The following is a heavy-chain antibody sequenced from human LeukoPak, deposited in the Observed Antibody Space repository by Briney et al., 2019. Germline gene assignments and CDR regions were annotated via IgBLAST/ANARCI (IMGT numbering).Heavy chain of an antibody. Sequence: GASLKISCKGSGYRFTSYWIGWVRQIPGKGLEWMAIIYPADSDIRYSPSFQGQVTISADKSIGTAYLQWSSLKASDTAMYYCARSLTAAAGDYWGQGTLVTVSS. V-gene: IGHV5-51*01. J-gene: IGHJ4*02. CDR2: IYPADSDI. D-gene: IGHD6-25*01. CDR1: GYRFTSYW. CDR3: ARSLTAAAGDY.